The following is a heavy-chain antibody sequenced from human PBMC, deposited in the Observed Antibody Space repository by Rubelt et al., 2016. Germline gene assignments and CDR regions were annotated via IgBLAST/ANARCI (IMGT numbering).Heavy chain of an antibody. J-gene: IGHJ5*02. CDR3: ARLERFFGPFDP. CDR2: IYPGDSDT. V-gene: IGHV5-51*01. D-gene: IGHD1-1*01. CDR1: GYSFTTYW. Sequence: EVQLVQSGPEVKKPGESLKISCKGSGYSFTTYWIGWVRQMPGKGLEWMGIIYPGDSDTRYSPFFQGQGTIAADKSIGTAYLQWSSLKASDTAMYYCARLERFFGPFDPWGQGSLVTVSS.